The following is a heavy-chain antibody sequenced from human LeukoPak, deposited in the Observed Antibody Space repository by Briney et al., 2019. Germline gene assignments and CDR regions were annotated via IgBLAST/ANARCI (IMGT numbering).Heavy chain of an antibody. J-gene: IGHJ4*02. D-gene: IGHD3-22*01. CDR3: AKRGPYDSSGSDDY. V-gene: IGHV3-30*18. Sequence: GGSLRLSCAASGFTFTSYGMHWVRQAPGKGLEWVAFISFDEVNKYYADSVKGRFTISRDNSKNTLFLQMNSLRAEDTAVYYCAKRGPYDSSGSDDYWGQGTLVTVSS. CDR1: GFTFTSYG. CDR2: ISFDEVNK.